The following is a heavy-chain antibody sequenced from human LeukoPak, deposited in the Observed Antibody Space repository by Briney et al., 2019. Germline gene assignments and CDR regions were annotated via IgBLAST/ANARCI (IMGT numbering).Heavy chain of an antibody. D-gene: IGHD3-10*01. V-gene: IGHV4-59*01. CDR3: ARVARVRGVIMADLFDY. Sequence: PSETLSLTCTVSGGSISSYYWSWIRQPPGKGLEWIGYIYYSGSTNYNPSLKSRVTISVDTSKNQFSLKLSSVTAADTAVYYCARVARVRGVIMADLFDYWGQGTLVTVSS. CDR2: IYYSGST. J-gene: IGHJ4*02. CDR1: GGSISSYY.